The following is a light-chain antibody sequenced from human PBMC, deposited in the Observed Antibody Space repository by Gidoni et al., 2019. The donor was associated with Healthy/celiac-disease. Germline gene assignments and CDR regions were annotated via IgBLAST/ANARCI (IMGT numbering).Light chain of an antibody. J-gene: IGKJ4*01. CDR2: DAS. CDR1: QSLSSY. Sequence: EIVLTQSPATLSLSPGERATLSCRASQSLSSYLAWYQHKPGQAPRLLIYDASNRATGIPARFSGSGSGTDFTLTISSLEPEYFAVYYCQQRSNWPLTFGGGTKVEIK. V-gene: IGKV3-11*01. CDR3: QQRSNWPLT.